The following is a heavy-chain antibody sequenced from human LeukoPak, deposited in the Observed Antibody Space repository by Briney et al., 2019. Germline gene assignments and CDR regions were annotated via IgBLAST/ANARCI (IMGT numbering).Heavy chain of an antibody. CDR3: ARDVPDSGNYYPDAFDI. J-gene: IGHJ3*02. D-gene: IGHD3-10*01. CDR1: GFTFSHYV. Sequence: PGGSLRLSCAGSGFTFSHYVMHWVRQAPGKGLEWVAVIWYDGSHKYYADSVKGRFTISRDNSKNTLDLQMNSLRAEDTAVYYCARDVPDSGNYYPDAFDIWGQGTTVTVSS. CDR2: IWYDGSHK. V-gene: IGHV3-33*01.